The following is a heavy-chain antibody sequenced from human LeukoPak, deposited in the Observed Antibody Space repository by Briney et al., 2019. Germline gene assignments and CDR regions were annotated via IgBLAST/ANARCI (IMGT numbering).Heavy chain of an antibody. D-gene: IGHD3-3*01. Sequence: SETLSLTCTVSGGSISSGGYYWSWIRQHPGKGLEWIGYIYYSGSTYYNPSLKSRVTISVDTSKNQFSLKLISLTAAYTAVYXXXXXXXHYDLLNWFDPWGQGTLVTVSS. V-gene: IGHV4-31*03. J-gene: IGHJ5*02. CDR2: IYYSGST. CDR1: GGSISSGGYY. CDR3: XXXXXHYDLLNWFDP.